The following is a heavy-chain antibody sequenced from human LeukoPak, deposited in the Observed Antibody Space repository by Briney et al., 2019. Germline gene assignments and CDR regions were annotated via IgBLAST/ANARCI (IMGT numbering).Heavy chain of an antibody. D-gene: IGHD3-9*01. V-gene: IGHV4-39*01. J-gene: IGHJ4*02. CDR1: AASISSISYY. CDR2: IYETGST. Sequence: SDTLSLTCTVSAASISSISYYWGWIRQPPGKGLEWIGCIYETGSTYYKSSLKSRVTISVDTSKNQFSLKLSSVTAADTAVYYCARGSDDILTGFDYWGQGTLVTVSS. CDR3: ARGSDDILTGFDY.